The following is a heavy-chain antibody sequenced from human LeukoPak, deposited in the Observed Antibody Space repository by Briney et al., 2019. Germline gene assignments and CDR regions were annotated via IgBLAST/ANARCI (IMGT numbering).Heavy chain of an antibody. V-gene: IGHV4-4*07. CDR3: ATEGGYDILTGNHINV. D-gene: IGHD3-9*01. Sequence: PSETLSLTCSVSGGSISSYYWSWIRQPAGMGLEWIGQIYSSGSTNYNPSLKSRVTISVDKSKNQFSLKLNSVTAADTAVYYCATEGGYDILTGNHINVWSKGTTVTVSS. CDR1: GGSISSYY. CDR2: IYSSGST. J-gene: IGHJ6*04.